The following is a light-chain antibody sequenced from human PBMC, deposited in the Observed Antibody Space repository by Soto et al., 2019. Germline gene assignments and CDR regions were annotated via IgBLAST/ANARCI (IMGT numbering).Light chain of an antibody. V-gene: IGLV2-14*01. CDR2: EVS. CDR3: ISYTSDDVRYV. J-gene: IGLJ1*01. Sequence: QSVLTQPASVSGTPGQSITISCTGSNSDVGIYDFVSWYQHHPGRAPKLIASEVSHRPSGVSNRFSGSKSGNTASLTISGLQSEDEADYYCISYTSDDVRYVFGTGTKV. CDR1: NSDVGIYDF.